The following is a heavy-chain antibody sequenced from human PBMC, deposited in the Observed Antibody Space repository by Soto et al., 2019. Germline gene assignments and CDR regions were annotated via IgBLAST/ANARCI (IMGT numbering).Heavy chain of an antibody. CDR1: GLTFTNAW. CDR2: VKSKSGGGTT. V-gene: IGHV3-15*07. J-gene: IGHJ4*02. CDR3: ASNPSY. Sequence: GGSLRLPCAASGLTFTNAWMNWVRQAPGKGLEWVARVKSKSGGGTTEYAAPVQGRFTISRDDSQYQVYLQMDSLKTEDTAVYYCASNPSYWGQGTLVTVSS.